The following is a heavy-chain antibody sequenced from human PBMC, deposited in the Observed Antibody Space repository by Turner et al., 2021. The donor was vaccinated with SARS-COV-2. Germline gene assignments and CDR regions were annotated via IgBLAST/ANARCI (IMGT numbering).Heavy chain of an antibody. CDR3: ARSPTTPGFYYDSSGYYTPYYFDY. D-gene: IGHD3-22*01. V-gene: IGHV3-21*01. CDR2: ISISRRYI. J-gene: IGHJ4*02. Sequence: EVQLVEFGGVLAKRGRSLRLSCSDFGLTFSSYSLNWVRQAPGKGLEWVSSISISRRYIYYADSVKGRFTISRDNAKNSLYLQMNSLRAEDTAVYYCARSPTTPGFYYDSSGYYTPYYFDYWGQGTLVTVSS. CDR1: GLTFSSYS.